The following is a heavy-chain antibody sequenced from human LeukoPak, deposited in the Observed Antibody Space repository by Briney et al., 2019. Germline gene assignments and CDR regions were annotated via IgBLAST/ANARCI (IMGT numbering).Heavy chain of an antibody. CDR1: GFTFSRYS. D-gene: IGHD2-2*01. Sequence: PGESLRLSCAASGFTFSRYSMAWVRQAPGKGLEWVSSTTLSNSISYADSVRGRFTISRANAWNSLYLQMNSLRAEDTAIYYCARDYPNDCSSRSCPSPFDYWGQGILVTVSP. V-gene: IGHV3-21*01. CDR3: ARDYPNDCSSRSCPSPFDY. CDR2: TTLSNSI. J-gene: IGHJ4*02.